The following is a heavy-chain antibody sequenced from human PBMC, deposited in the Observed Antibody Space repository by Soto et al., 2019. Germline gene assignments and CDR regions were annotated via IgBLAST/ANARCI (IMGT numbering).Heavy chain of an antibody. CDR3: AKLLDSYSPYDIDY. CDR2: ISYDGSNK. Sequence: QVQLVESGGGLVQPGRSLRLSCAASGFTVSSYGMHWVRQAPGKGLEWVAVISYDGSNKYYAASVEGRFTTYRDNSKNTLYLQMNSMRAEDTAVYYCAKLLDSYSPYDIDYWGQGTTVTVSS. J-gene: IGHJ4*01. V-gene: IGHV3-30*18. D-gene: IGHD5-18*01. CDR1: GFTVSSYG.